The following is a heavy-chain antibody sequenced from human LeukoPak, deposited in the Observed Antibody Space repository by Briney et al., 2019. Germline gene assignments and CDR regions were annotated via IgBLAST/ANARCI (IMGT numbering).Heavy chain of an antibody. CDR2: IISGSSYI. J-gene: IGHJ4*02. D-gene: IGHD4-23*01. V-gene: IGHV3-21*01. Sequence: GGSLRLSCAASGFTFSSYSMNWVRQAPGKGLEWVSSIISGSSYIYYADSVKGRFTISRDNAKNSLYLQMNSQRAEDTAVYYCARDRLDGGNSPVDYWGQGTLVTVSS. CDR1: GFTFSSYS. CDR3: ARDRLDGGNSPVDY.